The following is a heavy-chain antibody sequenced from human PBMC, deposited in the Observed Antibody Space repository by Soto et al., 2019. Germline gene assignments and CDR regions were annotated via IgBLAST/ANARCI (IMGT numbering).Heavy chain of an antibody. V-gene: IGHV3-23*01. CDR1: GFTFSSYA. Sequence: GGSLRLSCAASGFTFSSYAMRWVRQAPGKGLEWVSAISGSGGSTYYADSVKGRFTISRDNSKNTLYLQMNSLRAEDTDVYYCARRGSGSYYDYWGQGTLVTVSX. D-gene: IGHD1-26*01. J-gene: IGHJ4*02. CDR3: ARRGSGSYYDY. CDR2: ISGSGGST.